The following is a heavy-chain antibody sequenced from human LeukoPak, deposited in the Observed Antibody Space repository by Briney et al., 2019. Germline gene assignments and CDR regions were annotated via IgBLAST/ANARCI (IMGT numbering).Heavy chain of an antibody. CDR1: GFTFSSYA. CDR3: ARDWGWNCGDDCYLGWFDP. Sequence: QPGGSLRLSCAASGFTFSSYAMSWVRQAPGKGLEWVALIYVGGTTYYADSVKDRFTISRDSSKNTLYLQMNSLRGEDTAVYYCARDWGWNCGDDCYLGWFDPWGQGTLVTVSS. D-gene: IGHD2-21*02. CDR2: IYVGGTT. J-gene: IGHJ5*02. V-gene: IGHV3-66*01.